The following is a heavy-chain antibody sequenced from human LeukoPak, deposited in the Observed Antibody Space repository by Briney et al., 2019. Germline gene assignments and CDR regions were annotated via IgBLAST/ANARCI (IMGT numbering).Heavy chain of an antibody. CDR1: GFTVSNNY. J-gene: IGHJ6*03. CDR2: IYTGGGT. CDR3: ARGGEEQLVWNYYYMDV. D-gene: IGHD6-6*01. Sequence: GGSLRLSCAASGFTVSNNYMTWVRQAPGKGLEWISVIYTGGGTYYADSVRGRFTISRDNSKNTLYLQMNSLRAEDTAVYYCARGGEEQLVWNYYYMDVWGKGTTVTVSS. V-gene: IGHV3-66*01.